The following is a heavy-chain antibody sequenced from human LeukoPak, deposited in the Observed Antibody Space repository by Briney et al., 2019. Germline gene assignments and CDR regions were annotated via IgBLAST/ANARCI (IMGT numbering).Heavy chain of an antibody. CDR1: GFIFSSYS. CDR3: ARELSIAARPLDAFDI. CDR2: ISSSSSYI. J-gene: IGHJ3*02. D-gene: IGHD6-6*01. V-gene: IGHV3-21*01. Sequence: GGSLRLSCVASGFIFSSYSMNWVRQAPGKGLEWVSSISSSSSYIYYADSVKGRFTISRDNSKNTLYLQMNSLRAEDTAVYYCARELSIAARPLDAFDIWGQGTMVTVSS.